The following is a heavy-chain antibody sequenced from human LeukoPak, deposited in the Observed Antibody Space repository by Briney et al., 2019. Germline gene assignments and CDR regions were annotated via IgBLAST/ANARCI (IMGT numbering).Heavy chain of an antibody. CDR2: INHSGST. CDR1: GGSFSGYY. V-gene: IGHV4-34*01. D-gene: IGHD6-13*01. Sequence: PSETLSLTCAVYGGSFSGYYWSWIRQPPGKGLEWIGEINHSGSTNYNPSLKSRVTISVDTSKNQLSLKLSSVTAADTAVYYCARGRYSSSFSDYWGQGTLVTVSS. CDR3: ARGRYSSSFSDY. J-gene: IGHJ4*02.